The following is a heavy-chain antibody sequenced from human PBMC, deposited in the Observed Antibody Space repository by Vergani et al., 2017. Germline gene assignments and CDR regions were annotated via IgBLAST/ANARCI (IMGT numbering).Heavy chain of an antibody. CDR2: ISSSSSTI. V-gene: IGHV3-48*02. J-gene: IGHJ3*02. D-gene: IGHD3-10*01. CDR1: GFTFSSYS. Sequence: EVQLVESGGGLVQPGGSLRLSCAASGFTFSSYSMNWVRQAPGKGLEWVSYISSSSSTIYYADSVKGRFTISRDNAKNSLYLQMNSLRDEDTAVYYCARGYFSYYYGSGSYYNNPGAFDIWGQGTMVTVSS. CDR3: ARGYFSYYYGSGSYYNNPGAFDI.